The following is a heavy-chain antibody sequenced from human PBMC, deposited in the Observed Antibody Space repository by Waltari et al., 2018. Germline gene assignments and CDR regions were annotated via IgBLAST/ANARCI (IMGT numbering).Heavy chain of an antibody. V-gene: IGHV1-2*06. CDR2: TDPTSGGT. D-gene: IGHD3-16*01. CDR1: GYTFSEHF. CDR3: AVTAMTGEIDS. Sequence: VQLIHSGAEVKKPGASVKFSCRASGYTFSEHFRHGLRRAAGERLEGMGRTDPTSGGTDLAQKYQGRITMSAYTSTDTAYMELSSLRSDDTAVYYCAVTAMTGEIDSWGQGTQVTVSS. J-gene: IGHJ4*02.